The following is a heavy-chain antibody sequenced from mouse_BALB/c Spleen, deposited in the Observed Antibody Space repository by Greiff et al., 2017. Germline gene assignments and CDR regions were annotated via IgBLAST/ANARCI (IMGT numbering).Heavy chain of an antibody. J-gene: IGHJ3*01. Sequence: VKLMESGPGLVAPSQSLSITCTVSGFSLTSYGVHWVRQPPGKGLEWLGVICAGGSTNYNSALMSRLSISKDNSKSQVFLRMNSLQTDDTAMYCCARDDGNCGNFAYWGQGTLVTVSA. CDR1: GFSLTSYG. CDR3: ARDDGNCGNFAY. V-gene: IGHV2-9*02. D-gene: IGHD2-1*01. CDR2: ICAGGST.